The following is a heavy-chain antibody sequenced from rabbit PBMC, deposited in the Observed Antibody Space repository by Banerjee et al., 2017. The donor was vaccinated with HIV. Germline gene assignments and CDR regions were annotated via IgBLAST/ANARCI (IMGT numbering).Heavy chain of an antibody. CDR1: GFSFNNNYV. V-gene: IGHV1S45*01. Sequence: QEQLEESGGDLVKPEGSLTLTCTASGFSFNNNYVMCWVRQAPGKGLEWIACIYAGSSVTTNYASWAKGRFTISKTSSTTVTLQMTSLTAADTATYFCARDYIPNDGDFAFNLWGQGTLVTVS. CDR3: ARDYIPNDGDFAFNL. J-gene: IGHJ4*01. CDR2: IYAGSSVTT. D-gene: IGHD1-1*01.